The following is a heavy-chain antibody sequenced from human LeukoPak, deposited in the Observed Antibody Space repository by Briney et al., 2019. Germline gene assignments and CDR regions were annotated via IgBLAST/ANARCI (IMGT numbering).Heavy chain of an antibody. D-gene: IGHD3-22*01. CDR3: ARNYYDSSGYYLNYYYYYYMDV. CDR2: ISAYNGNT. CDR1: GYTFTSYG. V-gene: IGHV1-18*01. Sequence: ASVKVSRKASGYTFTSYGISWVRQAPGQGLEWMGWISAYNGNTNYAQKLQGRVTMTTDTSTSTAYMELRSLRSDDTAVYYCARNYYDSSGYYLNYYYYYYMDVWGKGTTVTVSS. J-gene: IGHJ6*03.